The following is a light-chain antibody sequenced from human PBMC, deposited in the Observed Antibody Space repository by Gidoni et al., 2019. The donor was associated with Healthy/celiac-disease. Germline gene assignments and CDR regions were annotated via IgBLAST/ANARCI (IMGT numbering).Light chain of an antibody. CDR3: NSRDSSGNHVV. CDR1: SLRNYY. Sequence: SSELTQDPAVSVALGQTVRITCQGDSLRNYYASWYQQKPGQAPVLVIYGKNNRPSGIPDRFSGSSSGNTSSLTITGSQAEDEADYYCNSRDSSGNHVVCGGGTKLTVL. V-gene: IGLV3-19*01. J-gene: IGLJ2*01. CDR2: GKN.